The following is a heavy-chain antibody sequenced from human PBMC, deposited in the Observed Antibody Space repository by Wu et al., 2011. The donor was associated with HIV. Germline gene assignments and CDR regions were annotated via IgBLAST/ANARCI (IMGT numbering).Heavy chain of an antibody. CDR3: ARVNVRGIRPSGNNWFDP. J-gene: IGHJ5*02. CDR1: GYTFTDYY. D-gene: IGHD3-10*01. CDR2: INPNSGGT. V-gene: IGHV1-2*02. Sequence: QVQLVQSGAEVKKPGASVKVSCKASGYTFTDYYMHWVRQAPGQGLEWMGWINPNSGGTNYAQKFQGRVTMTRDTSISTLYMELSWLRSDDTAVYFCARVNVRGIRPSGNNWFDPWGQGTLVTVSS.